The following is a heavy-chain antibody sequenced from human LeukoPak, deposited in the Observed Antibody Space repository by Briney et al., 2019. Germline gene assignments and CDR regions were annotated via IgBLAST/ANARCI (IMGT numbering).Heavy chain of an antibody. CDR3: ARDRGSSGWYGSLDY. CDR2: ISSSSSTI. CDR1: GFTFSSYS. Sequence: GSLRLSCAASGFTFSSYSMNWVRQAPGKGLEWVSYISSSSSTIYYADSVKGRFTISRDNAKNSLYLQMSSLRDEDTAVYYCARDRGSSGWYGSLDYWGQGTLVTVSS. V-gene: IGHV3-48*02. J-gene: IGHJ4*02. D-gene: IGHD6-19*01.